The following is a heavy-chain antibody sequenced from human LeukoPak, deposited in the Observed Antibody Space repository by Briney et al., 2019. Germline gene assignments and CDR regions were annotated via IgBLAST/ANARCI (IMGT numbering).Heavy chain of an antibody. V-gene: IGHV3-33*01. D-gene: IGHD2-21*01. J-gene: IGHJ4*02. Sequence: PGRSLRLSCAASGFIFSSYGMHWVRQAPGKGLEWVAVIWYDGSNKDYADSVKGRFTISRDNSKNTLYLQMNSLRAEDTAVYYCARDIRHIRQNPSLPDYWGQGTLVTVSS. CDR1: GFIFSSYG. CDR3: ARDIRHIRQNPSLPDY. CDR2: IWYDGSNK.